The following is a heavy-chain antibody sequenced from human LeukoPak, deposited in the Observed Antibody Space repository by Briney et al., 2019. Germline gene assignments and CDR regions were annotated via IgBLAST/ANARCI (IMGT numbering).Heavy chain of an antibody. CDR2: IYNNDNT. CDR1: GFTVSSNY. CDR3: ARYRVIAGTPTYLDY. Sequence: GGSLRLSCAASGFTVSSNYMGWVRQAPGKGPEWVSIIYNNDNTYYADSVEGRFTISRDNSKNTLYLQMNSLRAEDTAMYYCARYRVIAGTPTYLDYWGQGTLVTVSS. V-gene: IGHV3-53*01. J-gene: IGHJ4*02. D-gene: IGHD2-15*01.